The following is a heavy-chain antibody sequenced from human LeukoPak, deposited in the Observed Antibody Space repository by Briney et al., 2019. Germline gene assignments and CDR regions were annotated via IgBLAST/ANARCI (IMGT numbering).Heavy chain of an antibody. CDR1: GYTFTSYY. V-gene: IGHV1-18*04. Sequence: ASVKVSCKASGYTFTSYYMHWVRQAPGQGLEWMGWISAYNGNTNYAQKLQGRVTMTTDTSTSTAYMELRSLRSDDTAVYYCARDNLWFGERSFDYWGQGTLVTVSS. CDR3: ARDNLWFGERSFDY. J-gene: IGHJ4*02. CDR2: ISAYNGNT. D-gene: IGHD3-10*01.